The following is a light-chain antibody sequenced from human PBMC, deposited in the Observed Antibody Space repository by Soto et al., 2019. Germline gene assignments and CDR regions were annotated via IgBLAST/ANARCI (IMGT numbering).Light chain of an antibody. CDR2: GAS. V-gene: IGKV3-20*01. CDR3: QQYGSSPPRT. J-gene: IGKJ1*01. Sequence: EIVLTQSPGILSLSPGERATLSCRASQSVSNDLLAWYQQKPGQAPRLLIYGASTRATDVPDRFSGSGSGADFSLSISRLEPEDFAVYYCQQYGSSPPRTFGQGTKVEMK. CDR1: QSVSNDL.